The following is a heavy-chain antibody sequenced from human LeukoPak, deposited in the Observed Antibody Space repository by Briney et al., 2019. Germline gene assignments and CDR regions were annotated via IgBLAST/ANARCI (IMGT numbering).Heavy chain of an antibody. Sequence: SETLSLTCTVSGGSISSYYWSWIRQPPGKGLEWVGYVYYSGTTKYNPSLKSRVSISVDTSKNQFSLKLSSVTAADTAVYYCARGVYIAAAQYAYWGQGTLVTVSS. J-gene: IGHJ4*02. CDR3: ARGVYIAAAQYAY. CDR1: GGSISSYY. D-gene: IGHD6-13*01. CDR2: VYYSGTT. V-gene: IGHV4-59*01.